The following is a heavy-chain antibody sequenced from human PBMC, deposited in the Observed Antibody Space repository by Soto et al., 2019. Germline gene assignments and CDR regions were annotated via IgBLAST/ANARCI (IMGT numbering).Heavy chain of an antibody. CDR2: INPNSGGT. CDR3: AIPSDSYYYGMDV. J-gene: IGHJ6*02. CDR1: GYTFTGYY. Sequence: GASVKVSCKASGYTFTGYYMHWVRQAPGQGLEWMGWINPNSGGTNYAQKFQGWVTMTRDTSISTAYMELSRLRSDDTAVYYCAIPSDSYYYGMDVWGQGTTVTVSS. V-gene: IGHV1-2*04.